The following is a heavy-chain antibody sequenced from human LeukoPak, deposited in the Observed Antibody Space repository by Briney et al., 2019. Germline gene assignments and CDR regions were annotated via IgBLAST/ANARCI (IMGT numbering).Heavy chain of an antibody. D-gene: IGHD3-22*01. CDR3: ARGSIYYGDSSAYFDY. V-gene: IGHV4-34*01. J-gene: IGHJ4*02. CDR1: GGSFSGYF. Sequence: NPSETLSLTCAVYGGSFSGYFWTYIRQPPGKGLEWIGEINHRGSTSYNPSLKSRVTISRDTSKNQFSLRLTSVTAADTAVYYCARGSIYYGDSSAYFDYWGQGSLVTVSS. CDR2: INHRGST.